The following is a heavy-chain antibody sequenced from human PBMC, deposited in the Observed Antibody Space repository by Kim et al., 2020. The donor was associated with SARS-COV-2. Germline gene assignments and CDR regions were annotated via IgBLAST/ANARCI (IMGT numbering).Heavy chain of an antibody. V-gene: IGHV6-1*01. J-gene: IGHJ4*02. D-gene: IGHD6-19*01. Sequence: YALSVKGGITINPDTSKNQFSLQRNSVTPEDTAVYYCARDRQRAGTGVDYWGQGTLVTVSS. CDR3: ARDRQRAGTGVDY.